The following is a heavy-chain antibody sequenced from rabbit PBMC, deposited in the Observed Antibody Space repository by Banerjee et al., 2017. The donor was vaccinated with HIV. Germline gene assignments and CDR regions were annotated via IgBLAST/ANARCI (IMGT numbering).Heavy chain of an antibody. Sequence: QEQLVESGGGLVQPGGSLKLSCKASGFDFSSYGVSWVRQAPGKGLEWIGYIDPVFGSTYYASWVNGRFTISSHNAQNTLYLQLNSLTAADTATYFCVRPTPYASSSGYYLSPNFNLWGPGTLVTVS. D-gene: IGHD1-1*01. CDR3: VRPTPYASSSGYYLSPNFNL. J-gene: IGHJ4*01. CDR2: IDPVFGST. V-gene: IGHV1S47*01. CDR1: GFDFSSYG.